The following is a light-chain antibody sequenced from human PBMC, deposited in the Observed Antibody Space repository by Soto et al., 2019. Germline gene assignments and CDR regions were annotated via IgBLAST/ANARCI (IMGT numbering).Light chain of an antibody. CDR3: CSYAGSYTYV. CDR1: SSDVGGYNY. V-gene: IGLV2-11*01. J-gene: IGLJ1*01. Sequence: QSVLTQPASVSGSPGQSITISCTGTSSDVGGYNYVSWYQQHPGKAPELMIYEVSNRPSGVPDRFSGSKSGNTASLTISGLQAEDEADYYCCSYAGSYTYVFGTGTKVTVL. CDR2: EVS.